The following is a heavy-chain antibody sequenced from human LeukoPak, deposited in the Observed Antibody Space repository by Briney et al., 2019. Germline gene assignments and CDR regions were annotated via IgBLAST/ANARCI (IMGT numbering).Heavy chain of an antibody. D-gene: IGHD2-2*01. CDR1: GYTLTELS. CDR3: ATDPGETVPAAKGPRGDYCYGMDV. V-gene: IGHV1-24*01. J-gene: IGHJ6*02. Sequence: ASVKVSCKVSGYTLTELSMHWVRQAPGKGLEWMGGFDPEDGETIYAQKSQGRVTMTEDTSTDTAYMELNSLRSDDTAVYHCATDPGETVPAAKGPRGDYCYGMDVWGQGTTVTVSS. CDR2: FDPEDGET.